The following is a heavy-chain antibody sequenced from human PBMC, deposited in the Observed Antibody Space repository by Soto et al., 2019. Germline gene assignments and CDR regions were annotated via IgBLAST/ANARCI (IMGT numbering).Heavy chain of an antibody. J-gene: IGHJ5*02. CDR3: ARNSLITMVTGARWIDP. CDR1: GGSFSGYY. Sequence: SETLSLTCAVYGGSFSGYYWRWIRQPPGKGLEWIGEINHSGGTNYNPSLKSRVTISVDTSKNQFSLKLSSVTAADTAVYYCARNSLITMVTGARWIDPRGQGILVTVPQ. CDR2: INHSGGT. V-gene: IGHV4-34*01. D-gene: IGHD3-10*01.